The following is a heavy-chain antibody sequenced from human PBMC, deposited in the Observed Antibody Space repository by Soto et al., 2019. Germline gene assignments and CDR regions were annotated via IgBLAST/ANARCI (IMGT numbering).Heavy chain of an antibody. CDR1: GFTFSNYA. D-gene: IGHD3-10*01. V-gene: IGHV3-23*01. Sequence: EVLLLDSGGGLVQPGGSLRLSCAASGFTFSNYAMTWVRQAPGKVPEWISTINNGGGGTYYADSVKGRFTISRDNSKNTLYLQLNSLRAEDTAVYFCAKERLGRGIDYWGQGILVTVSS. J-gene: IGHJ4*02. CDR3: AKERLGRGIDY. CDR2: INNGGGGT.